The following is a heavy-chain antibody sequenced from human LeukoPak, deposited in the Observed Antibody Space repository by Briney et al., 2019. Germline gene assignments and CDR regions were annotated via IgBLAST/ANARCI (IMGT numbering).Heavy chain of an antibody. CDR2: INHSGST. Sequence: SETLSLTCAVYGGSFSGYYWSWIRQPPGKGLEWIGEINHSGSTNCNPSLKSRVTISVDTSKNQFSLKLSSVTAADTAVYYCASASRYHYYDSSGYYPYWGQGTLVTVSS. CDR1: GGSFSGYY. CDR3: ASASRYHYYDSSGYYPY. D-gene: IGHD3-22*01. V-gene: IGHV4-34*01. J-gene: IGHJ4*02.